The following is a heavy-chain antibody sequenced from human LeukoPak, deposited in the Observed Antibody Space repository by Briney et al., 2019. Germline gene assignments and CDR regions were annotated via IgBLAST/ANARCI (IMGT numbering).Heavy chain of an antibody. CDR3: ARDFCSGGSCYHFDY. Sequence: ASVKVSCKASGYTFINYYIYWVRQAPGQGLEWMGTINPSGGSTSYAQKFQGRVTMTRDMSTSTVYMELSSLISEDTAVYYCARDFCSGGSCYHFDYWGQGTLVTVSS. CDR2: INPSGGST. D-gene: IGHD2-15*01. J-gene: IGHJ4*02. V-gene: IGHV1-46*01. CDR1: GYTFINYY.